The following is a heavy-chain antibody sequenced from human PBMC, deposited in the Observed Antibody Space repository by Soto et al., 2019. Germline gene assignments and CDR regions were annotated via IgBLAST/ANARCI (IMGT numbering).Heavy chain of an antibody. V-gene: IGHV1-3*01. CDR3: ARGVENIVVVLDVFGYYGMDV. D-gene: IGHD2-2*01. CDR1: GYSFTSYA. CDR2: INAGNGNT. J-gene: IGHJ6*01. Sequence: QVQLMQSGAEVKKPGASVKVSCKASGYSFTSYAIYWVRQAPGQRLEWMGWINAGNGNTKYSQKLQGRVTFTGDTSASTAHMELSSLRSEDTAVYFCARGVENIVVVLDVFGYYGMDVW.